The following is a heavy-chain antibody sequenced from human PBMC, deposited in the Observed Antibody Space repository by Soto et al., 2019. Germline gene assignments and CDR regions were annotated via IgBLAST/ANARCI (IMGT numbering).Heavy chain of an antibody. Sequence: QVQLVESGGGVVQPGRSLRLSCAASGFTFSSYGMHWVRQAPGKGLEWVAVIWYDGSNKYYADSVKGRFTISRDNSKNTLYLQMNSLRAEDTAVYYCARDREIPRRYCSGGSCYPLQHWGQGTLVTVSS. J-gene: IGHJ1*01. CDR1: GFTFSSYG. CDR2: IWYDGSNK. V-gene: IGHV3-33*01. CDR3: ARDREIPRRYCSGGSCYPLQH. D-gene: IGHD2-15*01.